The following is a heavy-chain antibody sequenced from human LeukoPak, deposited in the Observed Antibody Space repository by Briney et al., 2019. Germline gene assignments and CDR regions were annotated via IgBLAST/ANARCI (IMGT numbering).Heavy chain of an antibody. CDR1: GYTLTELS. J-gene: IGHJ1*01. D-gene: IGHD1-14*01. V-gene: IGHV1-24*01. CDR3: ARGTRKNFQH. CDR2: FDPEDGET. Sequence: GASVKVSCKVSGYTLTELSMHWVRQAPGKGLEWMGGFDPEDGETIYAQKFQGRVTMTRDTSISTAYMELSRLRSDDTAVYYCARGTRKNFQHWGQGTLVTVSS.